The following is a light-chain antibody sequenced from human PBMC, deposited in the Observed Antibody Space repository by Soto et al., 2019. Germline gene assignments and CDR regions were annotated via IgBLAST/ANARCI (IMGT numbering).Light chain of an antibody. CDR3: QVWDNVDDHIYV. V-gene: IGLV3-21*02. CDR1: NIDSRT. CDR2: DNS. Sequence: SYELTQPPSVSVAPGQTATFSCGENNIDSRTVHWYQQKPGQAPLLVVYDNSFRPSGIPNRFSGSNSGNTATLTSSRVEAGDEADYYCQVWDNVDDHIYVFGTGTKVTVL. J-gene: IGLJ1*01.